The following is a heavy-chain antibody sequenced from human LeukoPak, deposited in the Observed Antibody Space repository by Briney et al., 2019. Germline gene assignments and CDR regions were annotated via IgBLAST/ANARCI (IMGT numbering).Heavy chain of an antibody. Sequence: ASVKVSCKASGYTFTSYGISWVRQAPGQGLEWMGWISAYNGNTNYAQKLQGRVTMTTDTSTSTAYMELRSLRSDDTAVYYCARAPRGLFYYDSSGSHAFDIWGQGTMVTVSS. CDR2: ISAYNGNT. CDR1: GYTFTSYG. J-gene: IGHJ3*02. D-gene: IGHD3-22*01. V-gene: IGHV1-18*01. CDR3: ARAPRGLFYYDSSGSHAFDI.